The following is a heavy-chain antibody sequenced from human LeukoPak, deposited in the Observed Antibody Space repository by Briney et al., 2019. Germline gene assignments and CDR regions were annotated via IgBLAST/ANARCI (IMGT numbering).Heavy chain of an antibody. CDR1: GFTSSSHS. J-gene: IGHJ5*02. Sequence: PGGSLRLSCAASGFTSSSHSMNWVRQAPGKGLEWVSYISSSSSTIYYADSVKGRFTISRDNAKNSLYLQMNSLRAEDTAVYYCARALRYFDWLSTSPEYNWFDPWGQGTLVTVSS. V-gene: IGHV3-48*01. CDR2: ISSSSSTI. D-gene: IGHD3-9*01. CDR3: ARALRYFDWLSTSPEYNWFDP.